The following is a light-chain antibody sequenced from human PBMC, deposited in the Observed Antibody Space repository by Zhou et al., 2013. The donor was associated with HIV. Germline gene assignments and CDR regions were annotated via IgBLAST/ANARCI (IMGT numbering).Light chain of an antibody. CDR1: QSVSSSY. V-gene: IGKV3-20*01. J-gene: IGKJ1*01. CDR2: GAS. Sequence: EIVLTQSPGTLSLSPGERGTLSCRASQSVSSSYLAWYQHKPGQAPRLLIYGASSRATGIPDRFSGSGSGTDFTLTISGLEPEDFAVYYCQQYSSSPWTFGQGT. CDR3: QQYSSSPWT.